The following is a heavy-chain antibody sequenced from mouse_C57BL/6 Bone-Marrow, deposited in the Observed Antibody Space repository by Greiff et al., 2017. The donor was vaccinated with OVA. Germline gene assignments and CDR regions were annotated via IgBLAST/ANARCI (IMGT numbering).Heavy chain of an antibody. CDR2: ISPNYGTT. Sequence: VQLKQSGPGLVKPGASVKISCTASGYSFTDYNMNWVQQSTGKSLEWIGVISPNYGTTSYNQKFKGKATLTVDQSSSTAYMQLNSLTSEDSAVYYCARSVYYDREAWFAYWGQGTLVTVSA. CDR3: ARSVYYDREAWFAY. D-gene: IGHD2-4*01. CDR1: GYSFTDYN. V-gene: IGHV1-39*01. J-gene: IGHJ3*01.